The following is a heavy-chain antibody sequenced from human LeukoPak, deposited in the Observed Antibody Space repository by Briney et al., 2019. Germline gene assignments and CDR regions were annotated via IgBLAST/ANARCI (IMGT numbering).Heavy chain of an antibody. CDR3: TRASTLVNPFDY. CDR1: GYSFTTNW. CDR2: IYPGDSDT. V-gene: IGHV5-51*01. J-gene: IGHJ4*02. Sequence: GESLKISCEASGYSFTTNWIAWARQMPGKGLEWMGLIYPGDSDTRYSPSFQGQVTISADKSISTAYLQWSSLKASDTAMYYCTRASTLVNPFDYWGQGTLVTVSS. D-gene: IGHD4-23*01.